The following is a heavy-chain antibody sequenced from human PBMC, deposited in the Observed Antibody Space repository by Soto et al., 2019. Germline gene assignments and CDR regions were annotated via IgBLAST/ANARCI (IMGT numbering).Heavy chain of an antibody. CDR3: ARDSPIGSTYSGYDAIDS. CDR1: GGTFSTST. Sequence: QVQLVQSGAEVKKPGSSVKVSRKASGGTFSTSTFTWVRQAPGQGLEWMGRTIPILDVADYAQDFQGRVTITADKSTNTAYMELTSLTSKDTAVYYCARDSPIGSTYSGYDAIDSWGQGTLVTVSS. J-gene: IGHJ4*02. CDR2: TIPILDVA. V-gene: IGHV1-69*08. D-gene: IGHD5-12*01.